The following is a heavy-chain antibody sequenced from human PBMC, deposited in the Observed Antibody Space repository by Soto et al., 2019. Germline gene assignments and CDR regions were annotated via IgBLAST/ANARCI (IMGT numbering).Heavy chain of an antibody. CDR3: ARGVNYDFWSGLIENDAFDI. V-gene: IGHV4-31*03. CDR2: IYYSGTT. D-gene: IGHD3-3*01. CDR1: GGSISSGTYY. J-gene: IGHJ3*02. Sequence: SETLSLTCTVSGGSISSGTYYWSWIRQHPGKGLEWIGYIYYSGTTYYNPSLKSRVTILVDTSKNQFSLKLSSVTAADTAVYYCARGVNYDFWSGLIENDAFDIWGQGTMVTVSS.